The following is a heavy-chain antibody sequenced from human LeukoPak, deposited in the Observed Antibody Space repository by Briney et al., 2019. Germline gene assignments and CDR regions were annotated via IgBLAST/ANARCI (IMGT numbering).Heavy chain of an antibody. J-gene: IGHJ4*02. CDR2: ISYDGSNK. CDR1: GFTFSSYG. CDR3: AKDREGGSSTQDY. Sequence: PGGSLRLSCAASGFTFSSYGMHWVRQAPGKGLEWVAVISYDGSNKYYADSVKGRFTISRENSKNTLYLQMNSLRAEDTAVYYCAKDREGGSSTQDYWGQGTLVTVSS. D-gene: IGHD2-15*01. V-gene: IGHV3-30*18.